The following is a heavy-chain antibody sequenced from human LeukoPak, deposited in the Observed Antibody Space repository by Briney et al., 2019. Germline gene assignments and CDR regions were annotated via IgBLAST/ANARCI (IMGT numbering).Heavy chain of an antibody. D-gene: IGHD3-16*01. CDR3: ARGGVDY. Sequence: GGSLRLSCAASGFTFSSYWMRWVRQVPGKGLVWVSHINSDGSSTNYADSVKGRFTISRDNAKNTLYLQMNSLRAEDTAVYYCARGGVDYWGQGTLVTVSS. V-gene: IGHV3-74*01. CDR1: GFTFSSYW. CDR2: INSDGSST. J-gene: IGHJ4*02.